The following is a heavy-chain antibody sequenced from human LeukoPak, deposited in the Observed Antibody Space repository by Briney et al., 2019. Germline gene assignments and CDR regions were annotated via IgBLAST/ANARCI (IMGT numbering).Heavy chain of an antibody. CDR1: GYTFTSYD. Sequence: ASVKVSCKASGYTFTSYDINWVRQATGQGLEWMGWMNPNSGNTGYAQKFQGRVTITRNTSISTAYMELSSLRSEDTAVYYCARSLSGYYDSSGYYDYWGQGTLVTVSS. CDR2: MNPNSGNT. D-gene: IGHD3-22*01. V-gene: IGHV1-8*03. CDR3: ARSLSGYYDSSGYYDY. J-gene: IGHJ4*02.